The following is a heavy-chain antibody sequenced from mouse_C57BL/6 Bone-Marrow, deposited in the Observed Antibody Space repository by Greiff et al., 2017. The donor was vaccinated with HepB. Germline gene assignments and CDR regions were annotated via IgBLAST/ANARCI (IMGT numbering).Heavy chain of an antibody. J-gene: IGHJ2*01. CDR2: IHPNSGST. V-gene: IGHV1-64*01. D-gene: IGHD2-4*01. CDR3: ARSGDYEYFDD. CDR1: GYTFTSYW. Sequence: VQLQQPGAELVKPGASVKLSCKASGYTFTSYWMHWVKQRPGQGLEWIGMIHPNSGSTNYNEKFKSKATLTVDKSSSTAYMQLSSLTSEDSPVYDCARSGDYEYFDDWGQGTTLTVSS.